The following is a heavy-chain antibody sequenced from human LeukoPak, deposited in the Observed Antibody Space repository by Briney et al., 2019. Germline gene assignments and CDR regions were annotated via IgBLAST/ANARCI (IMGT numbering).Heavy chain of an antibody. CDR2: TYTSGST. Sequence: SETLSLTCTVSGDSVSSYYWSWIRQPAGKGLEWIGRTYTSGSTNYNPSLKSRLTMSVDTSKNQFSLKLSSVTAADTAVYYCAREGHDSSGSFDYWGQGTLVTVSS. CDR3: AREGHDSSGSFDY. V-gene: IGHV4-4*07. D-gene: IGHD3-22*01. J-gene: IGHJ4*02. CDR1: GDSVSSYY.